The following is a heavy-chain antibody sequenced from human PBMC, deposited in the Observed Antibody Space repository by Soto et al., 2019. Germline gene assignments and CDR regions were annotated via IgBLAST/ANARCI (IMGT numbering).Heavy chain of an antibody. V-gene: IGHV1-69*05. J-gene: IGHJ5*02. D-gene: IGHD2-21*02. CDR1: GGGFSSYA. CDR3: ARGFRGGDAAGLAP. Sequence: SVKVSWKASGGGFSSYAIGWVRQAPEQGLEWMGGINAGNGTTNYAQKFQGRVTITRDKSATTAYMALSSLRSEDTAVYYCARGFRGGDAAGLAPWGQGPLVTV. CDR2: INAGNGTT.